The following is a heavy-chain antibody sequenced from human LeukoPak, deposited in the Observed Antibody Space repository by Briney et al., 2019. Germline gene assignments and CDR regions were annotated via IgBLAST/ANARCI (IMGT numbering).Heavy chain of an antibody. CDR1: GFTFSSYA. J-gene: IGHJ4*02. D-gene: IGHD3-22*01. CDR3: AKDSYYDSSGYYALPAGSYLDY. V-gene: IGHV3-23*01. CDR2: ISGSGGST. Sequence: GGSLRLSCAASGFTFSSYAMSWVRQAPGKGLEWVSAISGSGGSTYYADSVKGRFTISRDNSKNTLYLQMNSLRAEDTALYYCAKDSYYDSSGYYALPAGSYLDYWGQGTLVTVSS.